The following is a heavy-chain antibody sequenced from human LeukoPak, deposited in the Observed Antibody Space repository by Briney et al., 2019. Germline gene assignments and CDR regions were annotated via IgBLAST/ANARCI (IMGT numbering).Heavy chain of an antibody. CDR2: ISSSGSTI. CDR3: ARDVFEDAGTTSFDY. Sequence: PGGSLRLSCAASGFTFSDYYMSWIRQAPGKGLERVSYISSSGSTIYFADSVKGRFTISRDNAKNSLYLQMNSLRAEDTAVYYCARDVFEDAGTTSFDYWGQGTLVTVSS. D-gene: IGHD1-1*01. J-gene: IGHJ4*02. V-gene: IGHV3-11*01. CDR1: GFTFSDYY.